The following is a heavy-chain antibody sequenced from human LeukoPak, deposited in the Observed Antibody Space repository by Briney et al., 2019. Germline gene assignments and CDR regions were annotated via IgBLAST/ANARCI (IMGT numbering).Heavy chain of an antibody. V-gene: IGHV4-61*01. Sequence: SETLSLTCTVSGGSISSSSYYWSWIRQPPGKGLEWIGYIYYGGSTNYNPSLKSRVTISVDTSKNQFSLKLSSVTAADTAVYYCARGAGGGWVDYWGQGTLVTVSS. CDR1: GGSISSSSYY. CDR2: IYYGGST. D-gene: IGHD6-19*01. CDR3: ARGAGGGWVDY. J-gene: IGHJ4*02.